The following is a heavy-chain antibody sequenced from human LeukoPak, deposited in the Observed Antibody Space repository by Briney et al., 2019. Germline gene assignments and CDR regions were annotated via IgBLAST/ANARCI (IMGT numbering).Heavy chain of an antibody. V-gene: IGHV3-30-3*01. CDR3: ARDGGSGYSSSWYASVYYFDY. Sequence: PGGSLRLSCAASGFTFSSYAMHWVRQAPGKGLEWVAVISYDGSNKYYADSVKGRFTISRDNSKNTLYLQMNSLRAEDTAVYYCARDGGSGYSSSWYASVYYFDYWGQGTLVTVSS. CDR2: ISYDGSNK. D-gene: IGHD6-13*01. CDR1: GFTFSSYA. J-gene: IGHJ4*02.